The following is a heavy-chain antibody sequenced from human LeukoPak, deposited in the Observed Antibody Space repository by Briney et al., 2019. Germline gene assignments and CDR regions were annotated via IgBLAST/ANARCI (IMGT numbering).Heavy chain of an antibody. Sequence: GASVKVSFKASGYTFTSYGISWVRQAPGQGLEWMGWISAYNGNTKYAQKLQGRVTMTTDTSTSTAYMELRSLRSDDTAVYYCARYYDFWSGYYRENYYYYYMDVWGKGTTVTVSS. D-gene: IGHD3-3*01. V-gene: IGHV1-18*01. CDR3: ARYYDFWSGYYRENYYYYYMDV. CDR2: ISAYNGNT. CDR1: GYTFTSYG. J-gene: IGHJ6*03.